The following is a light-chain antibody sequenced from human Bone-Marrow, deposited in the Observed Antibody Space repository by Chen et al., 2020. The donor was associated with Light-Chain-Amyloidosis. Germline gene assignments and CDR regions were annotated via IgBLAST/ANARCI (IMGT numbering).Light chain of an antibody. CDR2: EVS. Sequence: QSALTQPASVSGSPGHSITISCPGTSSDVGSYNLFSWYQQHPGKAPKLMIYEVSKRPSGVSNRFSGSKSGNTASLTISGLQAEDEADYYCCSYAGSSTWVFGGGTKLTVL. CDR3: CSYAGSSTWV. V-gene: IGLV2-23*02. J-gene: IGLJ3*02. CDR1: SSDVGSYNL.